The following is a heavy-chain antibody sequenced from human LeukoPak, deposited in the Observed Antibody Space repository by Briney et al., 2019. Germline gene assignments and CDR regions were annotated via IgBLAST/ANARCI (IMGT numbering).Heavy chain of an antibody. Sequence: GASLRLSCAASGFALRDYDMHWVRQVTGKGLEWVSAIGISGDTYYPNSVKGRFTVSRENAKNSLYLQMNSLTAGDTAVYYCARGGIQVSGIDEIDYWGQGTLVTVSS. V-gene: IGHV3-13*01. D-gene: IGHD6-19*01. J-gene: IGHJ4*02. CDR3: ARGGIQVSGIDEIDY. CDR2: IGISGDT. CDR1: GFALRDYD.